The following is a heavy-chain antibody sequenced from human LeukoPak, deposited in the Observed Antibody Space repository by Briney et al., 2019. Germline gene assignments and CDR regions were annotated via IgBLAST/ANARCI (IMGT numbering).Heavy chain of an antibody. D-gene: IGHD2-21*02. Sequence: KPGGSLRLSCEASGFMLNVYYMSWFRLAPGEGLEWIGYISPTGSYTTYADSVRGRFTISRDNAKNLLFLQMNDLRPEDTAVYYCARKLGGTQCGGDCFFDHWGQGTRVAVSS. V-gene: IGHV3-11*03. CDR3: ARKLGGTQCGGDCFFDH. CDR2: ISPTGSYT. J-gene: IGHJ4*02. CDR1: GFMLNVYY.